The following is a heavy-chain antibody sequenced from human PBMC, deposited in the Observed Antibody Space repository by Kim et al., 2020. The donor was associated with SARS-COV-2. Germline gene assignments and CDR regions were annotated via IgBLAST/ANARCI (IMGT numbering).Heavy chain of an antibody. Sequence: SVKVSCKASGGTFSSYAISWVRQAPGQGLEWMGGIIPIFGTANYAQKFQGRVTITADESTSTAYMELSSLRSEDTAVYYCARDWSGSYQNEFSWFDPWGQGTLVTVSS. J-gene: IGHJ5*02. D-gene: IGHD1-26*01. CDR3: ARDWSGSYQNEFSWFDP. V-gene: IGHV1-69*13. CDR1: GGTFSSYA. CDR2: IIPIFGTA.